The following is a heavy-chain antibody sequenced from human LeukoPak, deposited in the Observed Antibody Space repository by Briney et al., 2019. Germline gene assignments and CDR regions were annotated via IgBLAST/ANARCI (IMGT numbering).Heavy chain of an antibody. CDR3: SKPPNYLHHPEL. D-gene: IGHD5-24*01. CDR1: GFSFNNCA. CDR2: IVGDGSKT. Sequence: PGGSLRLSCAASGFSFNNCAMTWVRQAPGKGLEWVSTIVGDGSKTYYADSVKGRFTISSDNSRTLLFLRMNSLRAEDTAVYYRSKPPNYLHHPELWGERTTVTVSS. J-gene: IGHJ6*02. V-gene: IGHV3-23*01.